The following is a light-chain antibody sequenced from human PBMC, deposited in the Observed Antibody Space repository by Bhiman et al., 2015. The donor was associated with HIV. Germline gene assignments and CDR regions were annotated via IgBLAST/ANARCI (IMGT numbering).Light chain of an antibody. CDR3: ATWDSSLSAEV. V-gene: IGLV2-14*01. CDR1: SSDVGGFDS. Sequence: QSALTQPASVSGSPGQSITISCSGTSSDVGGFDSVSWYQQYPGRAPKVLVYDVSKRPSGVSNRFSASKSGTSATLGITGLQTGDEADYYCATWDSSLSAEVFGGGTKLTVL. CDR2: DVS. J-gene: IGLJ2*01.